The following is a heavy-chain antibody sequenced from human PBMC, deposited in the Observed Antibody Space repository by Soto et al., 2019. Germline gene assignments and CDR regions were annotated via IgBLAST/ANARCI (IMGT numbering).Heavy chain of an antibody. CDR3: ATGGAAGGFFDY. V-gene: IGHV1-2*02. D-gene: IGHD3-10*01. J-gene: IGHJ4*02. CDR1: GYTFAGHY. CDR2: INAYSGDT. Sequence: QVQVVQSGAEVKKPGASVKVSCKASGYTFAGHYFHWVRQAPGQGHEWMGWINAYSGDTNYAQKFQGRFTRTRDTSISTADMELNRLRSDDTAVYYCATGGAAGGFFDYWGQGALVTVSS.